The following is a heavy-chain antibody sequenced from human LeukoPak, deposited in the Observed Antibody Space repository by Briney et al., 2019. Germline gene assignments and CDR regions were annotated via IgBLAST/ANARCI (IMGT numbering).Heavy chain of an antibody. CDR2: INHSGST. CDR3: ARCDGHDAFDI. Sequence: SETLSLTCAVYGGSFSGYYWSWIRQPPGKGLEWIGEINHSGSTNYNPSLKSQVTISVDTSKNQFSLKLSSVTAADTAVYYCARCDGHDAFDIWGQGTMVTVSS. CDR1: GGSFSGYY. J-gene: IGHJ3*02. D-gene: IGHD5-24*01. V-gene: IGHV4-34*01.